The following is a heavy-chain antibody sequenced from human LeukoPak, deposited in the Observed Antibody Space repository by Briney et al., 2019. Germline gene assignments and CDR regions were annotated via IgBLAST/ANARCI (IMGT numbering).Heavy chain of an antibody. CDR3: ARIHSSSFYYYYYMDV. D-gene: IGHD6-6*01. J-gene: IGHJ6*03. CDR2: IYTSGST. CDR1: GGSISSGSYY. Sequence: SETLSLTCTVSGGSISSGSYYWSWIRQPAGKGLERIGRIYTSGSTNYNPSLKSRVTISVDTSKNQFSLKLSSVTAADTAVYYCARIHSSSFYYYYYMDVWGKGTTVTVSS. V-gene: IGHV4-61*02.